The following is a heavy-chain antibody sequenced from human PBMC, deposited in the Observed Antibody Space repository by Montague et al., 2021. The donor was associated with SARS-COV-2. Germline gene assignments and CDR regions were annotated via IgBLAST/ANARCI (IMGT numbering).Heavy chain of an antibody. CDR2: INHSGST. CDR1: GGSINSGSYY. Sequence: SETLSLTCTVSGGSINSGSYYWGWIRQAAGKGLEWIGEINHSGSTNYNPSLRSRVTISVDTSKNQFSLKLSAVTAADTAVYYCARGAPTISIILVVMTGAGWYFDLWGRGTLVTVSS. J-gene: IGHJ2*01. D-gene: IGHD3-22*01. V-gene: IGHV4-61*10. CDR3: ARGAPTISIILVVMTGAGWYFDL.